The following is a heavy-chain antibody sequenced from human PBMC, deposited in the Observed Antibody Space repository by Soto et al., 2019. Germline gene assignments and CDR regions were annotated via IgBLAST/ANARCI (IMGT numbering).Heavy chain of an antibody. D-gene: IGHD3-16*01. CDR2: ISSTSIYM. CDR3: AREITTHDAFDI. V-gene: IGHV3-21*01. J-gene: IGHJ3*02. Sequence: GGSLRLSCAASGFTFSTYIMNWVRQAPGKGLEWVSSISSTSIYMYYADSLKGRFTITRDNAKNSLYLQMNSLRAEDTAVYYCAREITTHDAFDIWGQGTMVTVSS. CDR1: GFTFSTYI.